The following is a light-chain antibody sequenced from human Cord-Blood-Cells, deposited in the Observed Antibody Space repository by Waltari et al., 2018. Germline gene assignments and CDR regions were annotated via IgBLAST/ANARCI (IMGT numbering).Light chain of an antibody. V-gene: IGLV2-14*01. CDR2: DVS. CDR1: SSDVGGYNY. CDR3: SSYTSSSTRVV. J-gene: IGLJ2*01. Sequence: QSALTQPASVSGSPGQSITISCTGTSSDVGGYNYVSWYQQHPGKAPQLMIYDVSNRPSGVFIRFSGSKSGNTASLTISGLQAEDEADYYCSSYTSSSTRVVFGGGTKLTVL.